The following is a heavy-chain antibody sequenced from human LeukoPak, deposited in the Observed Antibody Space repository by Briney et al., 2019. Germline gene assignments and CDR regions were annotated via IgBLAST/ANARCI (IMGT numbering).Heavy chain of an antibody. CDR1: SGPIPTYY. D-gene: IGHD6-25*01. V-gene: IGHV4-59*01. CDR2: ISYGGNT. J-gene: IGHJ6*03. Sequence: SETLSLPYTVSSGPIPTYYYNWIRRPPAKGRVWMGYISYGGNTNYNPSLKSRVTMSVGTSKKQISLKVDPVTASDTAVYYCARQAALNYYYYMDVWGLGTTVTVSS. CDR3: ARQAALNYYYYMDV.